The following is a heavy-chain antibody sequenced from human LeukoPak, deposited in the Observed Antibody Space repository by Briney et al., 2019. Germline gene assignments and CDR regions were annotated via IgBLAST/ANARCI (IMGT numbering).Heavy chain of an antibody. CDR2: ISSSSSYI. D-gene: IGHD2-15*01. J-gene: IGHJ6*03. Sequence: GGSLRLSCAASGFTFSSYAMSWVRQAPGKGLEWVSSISSSSSYIYYADSVKGRFTISRDNAKNSLYLQMNSLRAEDTAVYYCARDGYCSGGSCYPSTYYYYYMDVWGKGTTVTVSS. CDR1: GFTFSSYA. V-gene: IGHV3-21*01. CDR3: ARDGYCSGGSCYPSTYYYYYMDV.